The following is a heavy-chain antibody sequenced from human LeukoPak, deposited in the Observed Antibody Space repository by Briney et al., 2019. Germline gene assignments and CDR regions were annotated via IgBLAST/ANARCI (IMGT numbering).Heavy chain of an antibody. CDR1: GFTFSSYA. CDR2: ISGSGGST. J-gene: IGHJ4*02. V-gene: IGHV3-23*01. Sequence: PGGSLRLSCAASGFTFSSYAMSWVRQAPGKGLEWVSAISGSGGSTYYADSVKGRFTISRDNSKNTLYLQMNSLRAEDTAVYYCATPLGYYYDSSGYLLDYWGQGTLVTVSS. CDR3: ATPLGYYYDSSGYLLDY. D-gene: IGHD3-22*01.